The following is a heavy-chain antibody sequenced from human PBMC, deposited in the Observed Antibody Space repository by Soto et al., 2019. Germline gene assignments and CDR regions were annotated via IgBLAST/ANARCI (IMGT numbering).Heavy chain of an antibody. CDR2: ISYDGSNK. Sequence: QEQLVESGGGVVQPGRSLRLSCAASGFTFSSYAMHWVRQAPGKGLEWVAVISYDGSNKYYADSVKGRFTISRDNSKNTLYLQMNSLRSEDTAVYYCARERVTMVRGVIITRKGFDYWGQGTLVTVSS. D-gene: IGHD3-10*01. CDR1: GFTFSSYA. J-gene: IGHJ4*02. V-gene: IGHV3-30-3*01. CDR3: ARERVTMVRGVIITRKGFDY.